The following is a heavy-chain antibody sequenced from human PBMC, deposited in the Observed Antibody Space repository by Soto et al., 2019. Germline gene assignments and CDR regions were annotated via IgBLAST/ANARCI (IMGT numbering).Heavy chain of an antibody. CDR1: GVTFNSSA. Sequence: QMQLVQSGPEVKKPGTSLKVSCKASGVTFNSSAVQWVRQARGQRLEWIGWIVVGSGNTNYAQKFQERVTITRDMSTSTAYMELSSLRSEDTAVYYCAAGGSGYYYVANYWGQGTLVTVSS. J-gene: IGHJ4*02. V-gene: IGHV1-58*01. CDR2: IVVGSGNT. D-gene: IGHD3-22*01. CDR3: AAGGSGYYYVANY.